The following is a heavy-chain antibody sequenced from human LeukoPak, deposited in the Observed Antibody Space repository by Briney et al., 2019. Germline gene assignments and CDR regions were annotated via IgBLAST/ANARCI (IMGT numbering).Heavy chain of an antibody. D-gene: IGHD5-18*01. V-gene: IGHV3-23*01. CDR2: IRGSGGST. J-gene: IGHJ4*02. CDR1: GLTFSSYA. CDR3: AKVRRTWIQLGPEFDY. Sequence: PGGSLTLSCAVSGLTFSSYAMSWVRHAPGKGLEWVSSIRGSGGSTYYTDCVKGCFTISRDNSKTTLYLQMNSLRAEDTAVYYCAKVRRTWIQLGPEFDYWGQGTLVTVSS.